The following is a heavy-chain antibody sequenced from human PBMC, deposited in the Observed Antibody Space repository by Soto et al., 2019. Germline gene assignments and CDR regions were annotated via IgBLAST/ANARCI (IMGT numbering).Heavy chain of an antibody. J-gene: IGHJ6*02. CDR1: GYSFTGYW. CDR3: ARTSAGGKYYYGMDV. V-gene: IGHV5-51*01. Sequence: GESLRVSSKGAGYSFTGYWIGWVRQIPGKGLEWMGIIYPGDSDTGYSPSFQGQVTISADKSISTAYLQWSSLKASDTAMYYCARTSAGGKYYYGMDVWGQGTTVTVSS. D-gene: IGHD6-13*01. CDR2: IYPGDSDT.